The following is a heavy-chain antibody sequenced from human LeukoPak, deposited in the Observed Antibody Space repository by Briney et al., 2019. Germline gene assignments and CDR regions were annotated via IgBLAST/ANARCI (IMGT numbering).Heavy chain of an antibody. D-gene: IGHD3-10*01. V-gene: IGHV4-61*02. J-gene: IGHJ4*02. CDR3: ARGDYYASGTLDS. CDR2: IYNNGVT. Sequence: PSQTLSLTCTVSGGYVNSGSYYWSWIRQPAGKGLEWIGRIYNNGVTNYNPSLKSRVTMSIDTSKNQFSLRLTSVTAADTAVYYCARGDYYASGTLDSWGQGTLVTVSS. CDR1: GGYVNSGSYY.